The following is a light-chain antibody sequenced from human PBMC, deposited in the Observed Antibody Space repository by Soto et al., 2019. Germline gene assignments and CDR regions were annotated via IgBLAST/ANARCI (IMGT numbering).Light chain of an antibody. Sequence: DIQMTQSPSILSASVGDRVTITCRASQRIDTWLAWYQQKPGKAPKLLIYQASSLENGVPSRFSGSGSGTEFSLTISSLQPDDFATYYCQQYSSHSTFGQGTKVDIK. J-gene: IGKJ1*01. CDR1: QRIDTW. V-gene: IGKV1-5*03. CDR2: QAS. CDR3: QQYSSHST.